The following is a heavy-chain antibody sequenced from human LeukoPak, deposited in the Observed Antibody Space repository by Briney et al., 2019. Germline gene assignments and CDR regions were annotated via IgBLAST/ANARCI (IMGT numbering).Heavy chain of an antibody. Sequence: GRSLRLSCAASGFTFSSYGMHWVRQAPGKGLEWVAVISYDGSDKYYADSVKGRFTISRDNSKNTLNLQMNSLRAEDTAVYYCAKDRNDTQKGLYYFDYWGQGTLVAVSS. CDR1: GFTFSSYG. CDR2: ISYDGSDK. D-gene: IGHD3-22*01. CDR3: AKDRNDTQKGLYYFDY. J-gene: IGHJ4*02. V-gene: IGHV3-30*18.